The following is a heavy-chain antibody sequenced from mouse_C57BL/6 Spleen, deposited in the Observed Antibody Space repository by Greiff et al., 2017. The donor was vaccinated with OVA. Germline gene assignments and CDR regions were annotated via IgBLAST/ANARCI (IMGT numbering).Heavy chain of an antibody. CDR3: ARSEVSTMVTPFDY. V-gene: IGHV1-72*01. D-gene: IGHD2-2*01. CDR2: IDPNSGGT. CDR1: GYTFTSYW. J-gene: IGHJ2*01. Sequence: QVQLKQPGAELVKPGASVKLSCKASGYTFTSYWMHWVKQRPGRGLEWIGRIDPNSGGTKYNEKFKSKATLTVDKPSSTAYMQLSSLTSEDSAVYYGARSEVSTMVTPFDYWGQGTTLTVSS.